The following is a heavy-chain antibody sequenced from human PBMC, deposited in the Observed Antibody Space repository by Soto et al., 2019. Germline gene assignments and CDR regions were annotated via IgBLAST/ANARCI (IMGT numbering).Heavy chain of an antibody. CDR1: GYTFTSYD. J-gene: IGHJ4*02. D-gene: IGHD2-15*01. Sequence: QVQLVQSGAEVKKPGASVKVSCKASGYTFTSYDMHWVRQAPGQRLEWMGWINAGNGNTKYSQKFQGRVTITRDTSASIAYMELSSLRSEDTAVSYCARGPGYCSGGSCYVKFFDYWGQGTLVTVSS. V-gene: IGHV1-3*01. CDR3: ARGPGYCSGGSCYVKFFDY. CDR2: INAGNGNT.